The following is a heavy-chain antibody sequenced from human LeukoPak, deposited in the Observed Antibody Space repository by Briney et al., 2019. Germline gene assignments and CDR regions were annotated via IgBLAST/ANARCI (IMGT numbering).Heavy chain of an antibody. Sequence: SETLSLTCTVSGYSISSGYYCGWIRQPPGKGLEWIGSIYHSGSTYYNPSLKSRVTISVDTSKNQFSLKLSSVTAADTAVYYCARAPTPSITMPYYLDVWGKGTTVSVSS. CDR3: ARAPTPSITMPYYLDV. V-gene: IGHV4-38-2*02. CDR2: IYHSGST. J-gene: IGHJ6*03. D-gene: IGHD3-3*01. CDR1: GYSISSGYY.